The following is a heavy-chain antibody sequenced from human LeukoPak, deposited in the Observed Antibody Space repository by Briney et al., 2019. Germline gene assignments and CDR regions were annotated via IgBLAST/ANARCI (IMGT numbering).Heavy chain of an antibody. Sequence: SETLSLTCTVSGGSISSSSYYWGWIRQPPGKGLEWIGSIYYSESTYYNPSLKSRVTISVDTSKNQFSLKLSSVTAADTAVYYCARVPYCSGGSCYPAFAAFDIWGQGTMVTVSS. CDR3: ARVPYCSGGSCYPAFAAFDI. D-gene: IGHD2-15*01. V-gene: IGHV4-39*07. J-gene: IGHJ3*02. CDR1: GGSISSSSYY. CDR2: IYYSEST.